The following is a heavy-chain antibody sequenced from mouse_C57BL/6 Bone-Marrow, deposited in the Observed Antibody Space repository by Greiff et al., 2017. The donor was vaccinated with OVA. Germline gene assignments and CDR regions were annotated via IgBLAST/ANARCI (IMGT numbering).Heavy chain of an antibody. CDR1: GYTFTSYW. D-gene: IGHD1-1*01. CDR3: ARSTVYFDY. CDR2: IDPSDSET. V-gene: IGHV1-52*01. J-gene: IGHJ2*01. Sequence: LQQPGAELVRPGSSVKLSCKASGYTFTSYWMHWVKQRPIQGLEWIGNIDPSDSETNYNQKFKDKATLTVDKSSSTAYMQLSSLTSEDSAVYYCARSTVYFDYWGQGTTLTVSS.